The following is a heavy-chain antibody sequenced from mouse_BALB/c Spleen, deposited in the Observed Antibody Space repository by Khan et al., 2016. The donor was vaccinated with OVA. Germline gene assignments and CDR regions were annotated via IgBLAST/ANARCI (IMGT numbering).Heavy chain of an antibody. J-gene: IGHJ3*01. CDR1: GYSFTLYY. V-gene: IGHV1-26*01. CDR3: ARGYDFFAS. CDR2: VNPNNGDS. Sequence: VHVKQSGPDLVKPGASVKISCKASGYSFTLYYLSWVKQSHGESLEWIGRVNPNNGDSAYNQKFKDRATLTVDKSSNTAYMDFRSLTSEDSAVYYRARGYDFFASWGQGTLVTVSA. D-gene: IGHD2-14*01.